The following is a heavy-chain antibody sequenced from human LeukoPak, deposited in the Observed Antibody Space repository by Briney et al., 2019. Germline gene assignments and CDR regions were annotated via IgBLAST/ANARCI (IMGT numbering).Heavy chain of an antibody. CDR1: GFTFSSYG. D-gene: IGHD2-2*01. V-gene: IGHV3-23*01. Sequence: GGSLRLSCAASGFTFSSYGMSWVRQAPGKGLEWVSATSGSGGSTYYADSVKGRFTISRDNSKNTLYLQMNSLKTEDTAVYYCTTDLYCSSTTCPLTFDNWGQGTLVTVSS. CDR3: TTDLYCSSTTCPLTFDN. J-gene: IGHJ4*02. CDR2: TSGSGGST.